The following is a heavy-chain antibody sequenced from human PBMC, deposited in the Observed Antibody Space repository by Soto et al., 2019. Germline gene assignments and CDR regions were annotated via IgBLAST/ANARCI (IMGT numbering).Heavy chain of an antibody. CDR3: ATWHLQEHAYDV. CDR2: IIPIFGTA. J-gene: IGHJ3*01. D-gene: IGHD4-4*01. V-gene: IGHV1-69*13. Sequence: SVKVSCKASGGTFSSYAISWVRQAPGQGLEWMGGIIPIFGTANYAQKFQGRVTITADESTSTAYMELSSLRPEDTAVYYCATWHLQEHAYDVWGQGTTVTVSS. CDR1: GGTFSSYA.